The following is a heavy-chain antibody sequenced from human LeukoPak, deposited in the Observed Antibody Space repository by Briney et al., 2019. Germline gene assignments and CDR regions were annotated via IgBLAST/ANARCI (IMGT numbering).Heavy chain of an antibody. D-gene: IGHD3-22*01. CDR3: ARHPYYYDTSGTDWYFDL. CDR2: IYYSGST. CDR1: GGSISSSSYY. J-gene: IGHJ2*01. Sequence: SETLSLTCTVSGGSISSSSYYWAWIRQPPGKGLEWIGTIYYSGSTYRNPSLKSRVTISVHMSKNQVSLKLSSVTAADTAVYYCARHPYYYDTSGTDWYFDLWGRGTLVTVSS. V-gene: IGHV4-39*01.